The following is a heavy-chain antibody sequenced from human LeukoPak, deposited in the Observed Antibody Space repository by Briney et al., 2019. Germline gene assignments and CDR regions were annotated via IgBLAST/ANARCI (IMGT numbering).Heavy chain of an antibody. Sequence: GGSLRLSCAASGFTFSSYAMSWVRQAPGKGLELVSAISGSGGSTYYADSVKGRFTISRDNSKNTLYLQMNSLRAEDTAVYYCAKEVVYETDYYYYYGMDVWGQGTTVTVSS. V-gene: IGHV3-23*01. CDR3: AKEVVYETDYYYYYGMDV. CDR2: ISGSGGST. D-gene: IGHD2-15*01. CDR1: GFTFSSYA. J-gene: IGHJ6*02.